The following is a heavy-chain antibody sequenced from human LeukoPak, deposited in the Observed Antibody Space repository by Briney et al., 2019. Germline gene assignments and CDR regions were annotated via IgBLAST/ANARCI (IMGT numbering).Heavy chain of an antibody. CDR1: GYSFTSYW. J-gene: IGHJ3*02. Sequence: GESLKISCKGSGYSFTSYWIGWVRQMPGKGLEWMGIIYPGDSDTRYSPSFQGQVTISADKSISIAYLQWSSLKASDTAMYYCATLYYYDSSGYSPRDAFDIWGQGTMATVSS. D-gene: IGHD3-22*01. V-gene: IGHV5-51*01. CDR3: ATLYYYDSSGYSPRDAFDI. CDR2: IYPGDSDT.